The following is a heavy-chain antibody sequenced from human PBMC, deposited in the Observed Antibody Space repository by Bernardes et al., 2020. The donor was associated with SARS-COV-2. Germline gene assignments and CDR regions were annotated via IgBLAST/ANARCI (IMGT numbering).Heavy chain of an antibody. J-gene: IGHJ2*01. CDR2: IYYSGAT. V-gene: IGHV4-59*01. D-gene: IGHD3-10*01. Sequence: SETLSLTCTVSGGSFGSYYWAWIRQPPGKGLEWIGYIYYSGATNYNPSLKSRVTISVDSSQNQFSLNLSSVTPADTAVYYCARNLSHLFRRGFDLWGRGTLVTVSS. CDR1: GGSFGSYY. CDR3: ARNLSHLFRRGFDL.